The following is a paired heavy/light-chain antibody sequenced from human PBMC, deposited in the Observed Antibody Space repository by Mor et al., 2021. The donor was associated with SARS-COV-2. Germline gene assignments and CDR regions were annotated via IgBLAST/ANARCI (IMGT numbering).Heavy chain of an antibody. D-gene: IGHD3-10*01. J-gene: IGHJ5*02. Sequence: QLQLQESGPGLVKPSETLSLTCAVSGGSISSSSYYWGWIRQPPGKGLEWIGSIYYGGSTYYNPSLTSRVTISVDTSKNQFSLKLSSVTAADTAVYYCARQYGSGRGWFDPWGQGTLVTVSS. CDR1: GGSISSSSYY. CDR2: IYYGGST. V-gene: IGHV4-39*07. CDR3: ARQYGSGRGWFDP.
Light chain of an antibody. V-gene: IGLV1-40*01. Sequence: QSVLTQPPSVSGAPGQRVTISCTGSSSNIGAGYDVHWYQQLPGTAPKLLIYGNSNRPSGVPDRFSGSKSGTSASLAIAGLQAEDEADYYCQSYDSSLSGSRVFGGGTKLTVL. CDR3: QSYDSSLSGSRV. CDR1: SSNIGAGYD. CDR2: GNS. J-gene: IGLJ3*02.